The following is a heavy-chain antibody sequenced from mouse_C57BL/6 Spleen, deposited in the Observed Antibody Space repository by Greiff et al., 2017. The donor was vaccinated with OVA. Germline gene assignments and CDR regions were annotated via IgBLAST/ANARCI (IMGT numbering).Heavy chain of an antibody. J-gene: IGHJ1*03. V-gene: IGHV6-3*01. CDR2: IRLKSDNYAT. Sequence: VQLKESGGGLVQPGGSMKLSCVASGFTFSNYWMNWVRQSPEKGLEWVAQIRLKSDNYATHYAESVKGRFTISRDDSKSSVYLQMNNLRAEDTGIYYCTAYYYGSSRYWYFDVWGTGTTVTVSS. CDR3: TAYYYGSSRYWYFDV. CDR1: GFTFSNYW. D-gene: IGHD1-1*01.